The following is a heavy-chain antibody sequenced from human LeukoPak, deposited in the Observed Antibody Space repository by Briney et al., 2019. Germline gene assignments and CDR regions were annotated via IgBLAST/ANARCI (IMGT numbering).Heavy chain of an antibody. CDR1: GFSFSSYE. J-gene: IGHJ4*02. V-gene: IGHV3-48*03. CDR2: ISSSGSTK. CDR3: AREDRMVRGVVFDY. Sequence: GGSLRLSCAASGFSFSSYEMNWVRQAPGKGLEWVSYISSSGSTKYYADSVKGRFTVSRDNAKNSLYLQMNSLRAEDTAVYYCAREDRMVRGVVFDYWGQGTLVTVSS. D-gene: IGHD3-10*01.